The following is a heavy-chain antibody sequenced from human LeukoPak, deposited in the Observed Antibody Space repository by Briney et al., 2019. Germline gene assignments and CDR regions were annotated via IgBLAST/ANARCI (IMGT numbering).Heavy chain of an antibody. Sequence: ASVKASCKASGYTFTSYGISWVRQAPGQGLEWMGWISAYNGNTNYAQKLQGRVTMTTDTSTSTAYMELRSLRSDDTAVYYCARGGGTGRDYYYYGMDVWGKGTTVTVSS. CDR1: GYTFTSYG. CDR2: ISAYNGNT. V-gene: IGHV1-18*04. J-gene: IGHJ6*04. CDR3: ARGGGTGRDYYYYGMDV. D-gene: IGHD3/OR15-3a*01.